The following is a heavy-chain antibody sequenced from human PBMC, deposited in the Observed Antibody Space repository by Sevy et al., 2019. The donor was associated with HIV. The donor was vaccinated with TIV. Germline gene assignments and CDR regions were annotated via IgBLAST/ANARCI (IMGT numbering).Heavy chain of an antibody. J-gene: IGHJ3*02. V-gene: IGHV3-21*01. CDR1: GFTFSSYS. D-gene: IGHD2-2*01. CDR2: ISSSSSYI. CDR3: ARAQSALSPYCSSTSCYWVHDAFDI. Sequence: GGSLRLSCAASGFTFSSYSMNWVRQAPGKGLEWVSSISSSSSYIYYADSVKGRFTISRDNTKNSLYLQMNSLRAEDTAVYYCARAQSALSPYCSSTSCYWVHDAFDIWGQGTMVTVSS.